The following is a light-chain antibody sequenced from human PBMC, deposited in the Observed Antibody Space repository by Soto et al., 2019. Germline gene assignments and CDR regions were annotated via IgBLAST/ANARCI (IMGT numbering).Light chain of an antibody. CDR2: KAS. CDR3: QQYERYST. Sequence: EIQMTQSPSTLSASVGDRVTITYRASQNIYTWLAWYQQKPGIAPKLLIYKASTLQSGVPSRFSGSGSGTDFTLTISGLQPDDSAAYYCQQYERYSTFGQGTKVEIK. J-gene: IGKJ1*01. V-gene: IGKV1-5*03. CDR1: QNIYTW.